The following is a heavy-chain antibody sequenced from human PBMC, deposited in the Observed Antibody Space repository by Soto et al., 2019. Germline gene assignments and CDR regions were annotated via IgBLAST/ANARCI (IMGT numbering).Heavy chain of an antibody. D-gene: IGHD6-19*01. CDR2: ISDSGATT. CDR1: GFPFGENA. Sequence: PXGSLRLSFAASGFPFGENAMSWVRQAPGKGLEWVSGISDSGATTYYADSVRGRFTISRDNSKNTLYLQMKSLRAEDSASYYCAKEDTSSGSLDYWGQGALVTVSS. CDR3: AKEDTSSGSLDY. V-gene: IGHV3-23*01. J-gene: IGHJ4*02.